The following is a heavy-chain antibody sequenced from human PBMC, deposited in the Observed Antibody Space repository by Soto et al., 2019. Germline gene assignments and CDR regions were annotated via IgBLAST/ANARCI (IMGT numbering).Heavy chain of an antibody. CDR2: IYSGGST. CDR1: GFTVSSNY. CDR3: ASPRYYYYYMDV. V-gene: IGHV3-66*01. J-gene: IGHJ6*03. Sequence: GGYLRLSCADSGFTVSSNYMTAVLLAPGKGLEWVSVIYSGGSTYYADSVKGRFTISRDNSKNTLYLQMNSLRAEDTAVYYCASPRYYYYYMDVWGKGTTVTVSS.